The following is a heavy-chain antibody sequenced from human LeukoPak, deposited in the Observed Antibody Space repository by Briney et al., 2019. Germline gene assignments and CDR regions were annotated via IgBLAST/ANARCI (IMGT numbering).Heavy chain of an antibody. D-gene: IGHD3-10*01. J-gene: IGHJ6*03. CDR2: IKSKTDGGTT. V-gene: IGHV3-15*01. Sequence: GGSLRLSCAASGFTFSGSAMHWVRQASGKGLGWVGRIKSKTDGGTTDYAAPVKGRFTISRDDSKNTLYLQMNSLKTEDTAVYYCTTDRLLYYYGSGSYADYYYYYYMDVWGKGTTVTVSS. CDR3: TTDRLLYYYGSGSYADYYYYYYMDV. CDR1: GFTFSGSA.